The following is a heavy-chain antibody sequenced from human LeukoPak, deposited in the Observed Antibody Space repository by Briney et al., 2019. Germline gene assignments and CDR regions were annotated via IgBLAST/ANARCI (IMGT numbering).Heavy chain of an antibody. CDR2: IYYSGST. J-gene: IGHJ3*02. V-gene: IGHV4-61*05. CDR3: ARREYYYDSSGSDDAFDI. CDR1: GGSISSSSYY. Sequence: KSSETLSLTCTVSGGSISSSSYYWSWIRQPPGKGLEWIGYIYYSGSTNYNPSLKSRVTISVDTSKNQFSLKLSSVTAADTAVYYCARREYYYDSSGSDDAFDIWGQGTMVTVSS. D-gene: IGHD3-22*01.